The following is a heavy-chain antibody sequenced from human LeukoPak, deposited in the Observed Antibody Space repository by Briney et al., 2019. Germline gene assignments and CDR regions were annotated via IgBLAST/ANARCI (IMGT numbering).Heavy chain of an antibody. J-gene: IGHJ4*02. D-gene: IGHD6-13*01. CDR1: GGSFSDYF. CDR3: AIAAAGISN. V-gene: IGHV4-34*01. CDR2: ISHSGST. Sequence: SETLSLTCAVYGGSFSDYFWSWIRQPPGKGLEWIGEISHSGSTNYNPSLKSRVTISVDTSKNQFSLKLSSVTAADTAVYYCAIAAAGISNWGQGTLVTVSS.